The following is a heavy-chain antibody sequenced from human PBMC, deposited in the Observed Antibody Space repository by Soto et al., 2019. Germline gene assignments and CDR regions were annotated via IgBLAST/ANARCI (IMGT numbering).Heavy chain of an antibody. Sequence: QVQLQESGPGLVKPSQTLSLTCTVSGGSISSGDYYWSWIRQPPGKGLEWIGYIYYSGSTYYNPSLKCRVTISVDTSNTQFHLKLSSVTAADTAVYYCASNSYGYTFYDYWAQGTLFTVSS. V-gene: IGHV4-30-4*01. CDR3: ASNSYGYTFYDY. CDR2: IYYSGST. D-gene: IGHD5-18*01. J-gene: IGHJ4*02. CDR1: GGSISSGDYY.